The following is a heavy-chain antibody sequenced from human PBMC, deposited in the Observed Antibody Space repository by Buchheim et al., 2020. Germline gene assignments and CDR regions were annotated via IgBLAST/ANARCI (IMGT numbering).Heavy chain of an antibody. J-gene: IGHJ2*01. V-gene: IGHV1-2*04. Sequence: QVQLVQSGAEVKKPGASVKVSCKASGYTFTGYYMHWVRQAPGQGLEWMGWINPNSGGTNYAQKFQGWVTMTRDTSISTAYMGMSRLRSDDRAVYSCARDGGGGLGVYWYFDLWGRGTL. CDR1: GYTFTGYY. CDR2: INPNSGGT. CDR3: ARDGGGGLGVYWYFDL. D-gene: IGHD3-16*01.